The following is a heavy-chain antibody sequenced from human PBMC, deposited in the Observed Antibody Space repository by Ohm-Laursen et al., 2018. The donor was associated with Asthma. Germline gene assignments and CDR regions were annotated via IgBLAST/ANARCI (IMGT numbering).Heavy chain of an antibody. D-gene: IGHD6-19*01. Sequence: SLRLSCAASGFTFSNAWMSWVRQAPGKGLEFVAVIWYGGSNKYYADSVKGRFTISRDNSKNTLYLQMNSLRAEDTAVYYCARDLHSGWYFNGMDVWGQGTTVTVSS. V-gene: IGHV3-33*08. CDR3: ARDLHSGWYFNGMDV. CDR1: GFTFSNAW. J-gene: IGHJ6*02. CDR2: IWYGGSNK.